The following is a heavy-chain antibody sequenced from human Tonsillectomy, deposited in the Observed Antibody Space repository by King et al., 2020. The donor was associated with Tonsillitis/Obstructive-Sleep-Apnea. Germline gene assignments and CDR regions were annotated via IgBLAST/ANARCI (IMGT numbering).Heavy chain of an antibody. J-gene: IGHJ4*02. V-gene: IGHV1-69*01. D-gene: IGHD6-6*01. CDR3: ARAHMRRGSPLPPHY. CDR1: GGTFSSYA. CDR2: IIPIFGTA. Sequence: QVQLVESGAEVKKPGSSVKVSCKASGGTFSSYAISWVRQAPGQGLEWMGGIIPIFGTANYAQKFQARVTITADESTSTAYMELSSLRSEDTAVYYCARAHMRRGSPLPPHYWGQGTLVTVSS.